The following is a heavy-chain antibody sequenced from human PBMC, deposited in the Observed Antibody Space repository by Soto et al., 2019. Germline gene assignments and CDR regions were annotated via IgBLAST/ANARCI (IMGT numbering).Heavy chain of an antibody. CDR3: ARGQVVAAKH. D-gene: IGHD2-15*01. CDR1: GGSISSGGYS. Sequence: SETLSLTCAVSGGSISSGGYSWSWIRQPPGKGLEWIGYIYHIGSTYYNPSLKSRVTISVDRSKNHFSLKLSSVTAADTAVYYCARGQVVAAKHWGQGTLVTVSS. CDR2: IYHIGST. J-gene: IGHJ4*02. V-gene: IGHV4-30-2*01.